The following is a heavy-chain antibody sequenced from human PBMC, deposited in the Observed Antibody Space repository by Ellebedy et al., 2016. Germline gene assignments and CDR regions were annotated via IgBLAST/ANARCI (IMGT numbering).Heavy chain of an antibody. CDR1: GGSISSSSYY. V-gene: IGHV4-39*01. CDR3: ARLSGYLS. J-gene: IGHJ5*02. D-gene: IGHD3-3*01. Sequence: SETLSLXXTVSGGSISSSSYYWGWIRQPPGKGLEWIGSIYYSGSTYYNPSLKSRVTISVDTSKNQFSLKLSSVTAADTAVYYCARLSGYLSWGQGTLVTVSS. CDR2: IYYSGST.